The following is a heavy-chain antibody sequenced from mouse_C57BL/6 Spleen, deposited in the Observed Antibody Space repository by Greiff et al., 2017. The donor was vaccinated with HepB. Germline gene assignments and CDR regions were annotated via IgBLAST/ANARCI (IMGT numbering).Heavy chain of an antibody. J-gene: IGHJ3*01. D-gene: IGHD1-1*01. Sequence: EVKLMESGPELVKPGASVKISCKASGYSFTDYNMNWVKQSNGKSLEWIGVINPNYGTTSYNQKFKGKATLTVDQSSSTAYMQLNSLTSEDSAVYYCARNYYGSSYGWFAYWGQGTLVTVSA. CDR2: INPNYGTT. CDR1: GYSFTDYN. CDR3: ARNYYGSSYGWFAY. V-gene: IGHV1-39*01.